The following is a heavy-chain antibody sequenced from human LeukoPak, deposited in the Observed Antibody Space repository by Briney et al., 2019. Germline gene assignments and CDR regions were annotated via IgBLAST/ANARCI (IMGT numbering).Heavy chain of an antibody. V-gene: IGHV3-23*01. CDR3: AKPPPDSSSWLFDY. CDR2: ISGNGGTT. J-gene: IGHJ4*02. D-gene: IGHD6-13*01. CDR1: GFTFSTYA. Sequence: GGSLRLSCAASGFTFSTYAMSWVRQAPGKGLEWVSTISGNGGTTYYADSVKGRFTISRDNSKNTLYLQMNSLRVEDTAVYYCAKPPPDSSSWLFDYWGQGTPVTVSS.